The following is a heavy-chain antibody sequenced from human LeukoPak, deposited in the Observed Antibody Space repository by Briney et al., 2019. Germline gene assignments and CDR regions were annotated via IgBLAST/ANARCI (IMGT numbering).Heavy chain of an antibody. CDR3: ARGKENYSGIPTNDY. V-gene: IGHV4-59*12. D-gene: IGHD3-10*01. J-gene: IGHJ4*02. Sequence: SETLSLTCTVSGGSISSYYWSWIRQPPGKGLEWIGYIYYSGSTNYNPSLKSRVTISVDTSKNQFSLKLSSVTAADTAVYYCARGKENYSGIPTNDYWGQGTLVTVSS. CDR1: GGSISSYY. CDR2: IYYSGST.